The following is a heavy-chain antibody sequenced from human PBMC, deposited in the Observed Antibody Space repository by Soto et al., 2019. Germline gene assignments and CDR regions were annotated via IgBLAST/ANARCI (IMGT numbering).Heavy chain of an antibody. CDR3: ATRPTVVSPY. CDR2: ISSSGSTI. Sequence: PGASLRLSCAASGFTFSSYEMNWVRQAPGKGLEWVSYISSSGSTIYYADSVKGRFTISRDNAKNSLYLQMNSLRAEDTAVYYCATRPTVVSPYWGQRTLVTVSS. J-gene: IGHJ4*02. CDR1: GFTFSSYE. V-gene: IGHV3-48*03. D-gene: IGHD4-17*01.